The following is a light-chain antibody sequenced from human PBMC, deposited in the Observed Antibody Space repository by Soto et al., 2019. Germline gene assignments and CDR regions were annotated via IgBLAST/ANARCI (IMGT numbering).Light chain of an antibody. CDR2: GAS. V-gene: IGKV3-11*01. CDR3: QQRINWPLT. J-gene: IGKJ4*01. CDR1: QSISSH. Sequence: EFVLTRSPATLSLSPGERATLSCRASQSISSHLAWYQQKPGQAPRLLIYGASNRATGIPARFSGSGSGTDVTLTISSLEPEDFAVYYCQQRINWPLTFGGGTKVEIK.